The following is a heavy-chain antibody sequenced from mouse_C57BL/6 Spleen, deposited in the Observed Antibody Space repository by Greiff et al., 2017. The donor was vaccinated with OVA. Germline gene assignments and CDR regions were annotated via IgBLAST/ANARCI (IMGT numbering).Heavy chain of an antibody. Sequence: QVQLQQPGAELVKPGASVKLSCKASGYTFTSYWMHWVKQRPGQGLEWIGMIHPNSGSTNYNEKFKSKATLTVDKSSSTAYMQLSSLTSEDSAVYYCASGYGNYPFYAMDYWGQGTSVTVSS. CDR3: ASGYGNYPFYAMDY. V-gene: IGHV1-64*01. J-gene: IGHJ4*01. CDR2: IHPNSGST. D-gene: IGHD2-10*02. CDR1: GYTFTSYW.